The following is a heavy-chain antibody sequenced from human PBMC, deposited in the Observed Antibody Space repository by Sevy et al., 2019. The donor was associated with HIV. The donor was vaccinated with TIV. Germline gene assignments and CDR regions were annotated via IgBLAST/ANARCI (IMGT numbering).Heavy chain of an antibody. CDR1: GESVSSSY. V-gene: IGHV4-34*01. CDR3: ARGRSPKRLPLLYSGYDHMTAHFFDY. CDR2: VDHSGGT. D-gene: IGHD5-12*01. J-gene: IGHJ4*02. Sequence: SETLSLTCAVYGESVSSSYWTWIRQPPGGGLDWVGEVDHSGGTSYNPSRKSRATVSLDTSKRQFSLKLNSVTAADTAVYFCARGRSPKRLPLLYSGYDHMTAHFFDYWGQGALVTVSS.